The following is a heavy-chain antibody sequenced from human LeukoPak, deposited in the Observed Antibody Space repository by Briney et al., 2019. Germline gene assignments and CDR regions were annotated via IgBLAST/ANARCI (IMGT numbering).Heavy chain of an antibody. Sequence: SETLSLTCSVSGGSISSSSNYWGRIRQPPGKGLEWIGSIYNGGSTYYNPSLKSRVTISVDTSNNQFSLRLSSVTAADTAVYYCATTTIRLGFWGQGTLVTVSS. V-gene: IGHV4-39*07. CDR3: ATTTIRLGF. CDR1: GGSISSSSNY. CDR2: IYNGGST. D-gene: IGHD1-26*01. J-gene: IGHJ4*02.